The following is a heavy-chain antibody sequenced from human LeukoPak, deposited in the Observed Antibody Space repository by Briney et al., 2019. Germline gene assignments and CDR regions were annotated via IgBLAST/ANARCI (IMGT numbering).Heavy chain of an antibody. V-gene: IGHV2-5*01. CDR2: IYWNDDK. CDR3: ARRREMATLVYAFDI. J-gene: IGHJ3*02. D-gene: IGHD5-24*01. CDR1: GFSLSTSGVG. Sequence: SGPTLVKPTQTLTLTCTFSGFSLSTSGVGVGWIRQPPGKALEWLALIYWNDDKRYSPSLKSRPTITKDTSKNQVVLTMTNMDPVDTATYYCARRREMATLVYAFDIWGQGTMVTVSA.